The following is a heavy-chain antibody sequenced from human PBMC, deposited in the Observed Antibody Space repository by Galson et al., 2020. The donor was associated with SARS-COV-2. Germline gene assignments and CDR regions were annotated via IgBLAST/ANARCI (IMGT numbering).Heavy chain of an antibody. D-gene: IGHD2-2*01. CDR2: IYYNGGT. CDR1: GGSVTSGAFY. CDR3: ARVWRSTSRVDY. V-gene: IGHV4-61*08. J-gene: IGHJ4*02. Sequence: ASETLSLTCSVSGGSVTSGAFYWSWIRQPPEKGLEWIGYIYYNGGTSYNPSLQSQVTISLDTSKNQFSLNLSSVTAADTAVYYCARVWRSTSRVDYWGQGTLVTVSS.